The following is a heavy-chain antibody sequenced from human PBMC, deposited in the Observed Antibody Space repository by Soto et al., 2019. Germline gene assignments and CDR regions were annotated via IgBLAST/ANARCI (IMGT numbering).Heavy chain of an antibody. CDR3: AITLLNWNDVPTYFDY. Sequence: GASVKVSCKASGFTFTSSAMHWVRQARGQRLEWIGWIVVGSGNTNYAQKFQERVTITKDMSTNTAYMELSSLRSEDTAVYYCAITLLNWNDVPTYFDYWGQGTLATVSS. CDR1: GFTFTSSA. V-gene: IGHV1-58*02. J-gene: IGHJ4*02. D-gene: IGHD1-1*01. CDR2: IVVGSGNT.